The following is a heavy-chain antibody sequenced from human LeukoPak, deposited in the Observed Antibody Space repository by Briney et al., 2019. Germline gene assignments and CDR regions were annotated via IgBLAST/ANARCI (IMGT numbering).Heavy chain of an antibody. CDR3: ARPSHSSSWTGDAFDI. J-gene: IGHJ3*02. V-gene: IGHV4-39*01. D-gene: IGHD6-13*01. Sequence: SETLSLTCTVSGGSISSSSYYWGWIRQPPGKGLEWIGSIYYSGSTYYNPSLKSRVTISVDTSKNQFSLKLSSVTAADTAVYYCARPSHSSSWTGDAFDIWGQGTMVTVSS. CDR2: IYYSGST. CDR1: GGSISSSSYY.